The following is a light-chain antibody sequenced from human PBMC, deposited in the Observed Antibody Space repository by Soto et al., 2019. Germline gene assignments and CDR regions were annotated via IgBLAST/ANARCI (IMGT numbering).Light chain of an antibody. CDR2: DAS. CDR3: QHYNSFSWT. CDR1: QSITIW. J-gene: IGKJ1*01. Sequence: DIQMTQSPSTLSASVGDRVTIACRASQSITIWLAWYQQKPGKAPKLLIFDASNLESGVPSRFSGSGSGTEFTLTISSLQPDDFATYYCQHYNSFSWTFGQGTKMEIK. V-gene: IGKV1-5*01.